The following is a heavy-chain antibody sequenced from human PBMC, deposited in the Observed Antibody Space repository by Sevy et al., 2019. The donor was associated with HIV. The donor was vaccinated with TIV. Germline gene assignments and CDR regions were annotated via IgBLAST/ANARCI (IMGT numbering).Heavy chain of an antibody. CDR1: GYIFSDYY. Sequence: ASVKVSCKASGYIFSDYYIHWVRQAPGQGLEWMAWINSDSDVTNYAQRFQGEVTVTRDTSLRTAYLELTNLKSNDTAIYYCARLTTQPTSDLYGLDVWGQGTTVTVSS. D-gene: IGHD4-17*01. CDR2: INSDSDVT. V-gene: IGHV1-2*02. J-gene: IGHJ6*02. CDR3: ARLTTQPTSDLYGLDV.